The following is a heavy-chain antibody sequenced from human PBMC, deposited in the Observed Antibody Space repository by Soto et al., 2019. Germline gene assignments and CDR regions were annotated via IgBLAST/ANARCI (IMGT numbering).Heavy chain of an antibody. Sequence: QVQLVQSGAEVKKPGASVKVSCKASGYSFISYGVNWVRQAPGQGPEWMGWINTYKGNTDYAQQFQGRVTMTTDRSTTTVYMELRSLRSDDTAVYYCARDGGDNGDYNKWFDPWGQGTLVTVSS. CDR2: INTYKGNT. D-gene: IGHD4-17*01. J-gene: IGHJ5*02. V-gene: IGHV1-18*01. CDR3: ARDGGDNGDYNKWFDP. CDR1: GYSFISYG.